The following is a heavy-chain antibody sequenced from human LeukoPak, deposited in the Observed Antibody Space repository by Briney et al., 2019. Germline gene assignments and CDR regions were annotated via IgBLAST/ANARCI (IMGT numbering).Heavy chain of an antibody. J-gene: IGHJ4*02. Sequence: ASVKVSCKASGYTFTGYYMHWVRQAPGQGLEWMGRINPNSGGTNYAQKFQGRVTMTRDTSISTAYMELSRLRSDDTAVYYCARDRSSGYSPQIDYWGQGTLVTVSS. V-gene: IGHV1-2*06. D-gene: IGHD3-22*01. CDR3: ARDRSSGYSPQIDY. CDR1: GYTFTGYY. CDR2: INPNSGGT.